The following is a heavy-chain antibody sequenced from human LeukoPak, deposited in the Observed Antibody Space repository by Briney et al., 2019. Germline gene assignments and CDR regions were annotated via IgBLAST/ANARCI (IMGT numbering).Heavy chain of an antibody. CDR1: GFTFSSHG. CDR2: IWYDGSKK. V-gene: IGHV3-30*02. D-gene: IGHD3-22*01. Sequence: GGSLRLSCAASGFTFSSHGIHWVRQAPGKGLEWVAIIWYDGSKKYYADSVKGRFTISRDNSKNTLYLQTSSLRAEDTAVYYCAKERAYYDNPFYAFDIWGQGTMVTVSS. CDR3: AKERAYYDNPFYAFDI. J-gene: IGHJ3*02.